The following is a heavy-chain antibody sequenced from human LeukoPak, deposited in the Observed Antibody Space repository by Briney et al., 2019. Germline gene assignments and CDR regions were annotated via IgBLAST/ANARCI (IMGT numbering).Heavy chain of an antibody. V-gene: IGHV3-9*01. Sequence: GRSLRLSCAASGFTFDDYAMHWVRQAPGKGLEWVSGISWNSGSIGYADSVKGRFTISRDNAKNSLYLQMNSLRAEDTALYYCAKGPDGSWGSSGYSHYFDYWGQGTLVTVSS. CDR3: AKGPDGSWGSSGYSHYFDY. CDR1: GFTFDDYA. D-gene: IGHD3-22*01. CDR2: ISWNSGSI. J-gene: IGHJ4*02.